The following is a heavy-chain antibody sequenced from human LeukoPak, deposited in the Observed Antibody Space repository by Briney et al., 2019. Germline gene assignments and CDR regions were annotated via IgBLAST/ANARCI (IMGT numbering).Heavy chain of an antibody. Sequence: GESLKISCKGSGYSFTSYWIGWVRQMPGKGLEWMGIIYPGDSDTRYSPSLQGQVTISADKSISTAYLQWSSLKASDTAMYYCARMAPPPPYYYYYYGMDVWGQGTTVTVSS. CDR1: GYSFTSYW. V-gene: IGHV5-51*01. J-gene: IGHJ6*02. CDR3: ARMAPPPPYYYYYYGMDV. CDR2: IYPGDSDT. D-gene: IGHD5-24*01.